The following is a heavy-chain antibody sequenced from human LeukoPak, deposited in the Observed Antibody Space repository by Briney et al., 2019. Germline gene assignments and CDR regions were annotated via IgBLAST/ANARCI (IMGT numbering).Heavy chain of an antibody. CDR3: ARGPRYYYDSSGYYAGI. CDR2: INPNSGGT. D-gene: IGHD3-22*01. J-gene: IGHJ3*02. V-gene: IGHV1-2*02. CDR1: GYTFTGYY. Sequence: ASVKVPCKASGYTFTGYYMHWVRQAPGQGLEWMGWINPNSGGTNYAQKFQGRVTMTRDTSISTAYMELSRLRSDDTAVYYCARGPRYYYDSSGYYAGIWGQGTMVTVSS.